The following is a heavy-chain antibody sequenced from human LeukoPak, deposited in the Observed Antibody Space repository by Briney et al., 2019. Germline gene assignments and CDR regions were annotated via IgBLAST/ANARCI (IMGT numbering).Heavy chain of an antibody. CDR1: GGSISSYF. V-gene: IGHV4-59*08. D-gene: IGHD4-17*01. J-gene: IGHJ4*01. CDR2: IYYTGST. Sequence: SEALSLTCTVSGGSISSYFWSWIRQPPGKGLEWIGYIYYTGSTNYSPSLKSRVTISIDTSKNHFSLKLSSVTAADTAVYYCARRLYGDYYFDYWGHGTLVTVSS. CDR3: ARRLYGDYYFDY.